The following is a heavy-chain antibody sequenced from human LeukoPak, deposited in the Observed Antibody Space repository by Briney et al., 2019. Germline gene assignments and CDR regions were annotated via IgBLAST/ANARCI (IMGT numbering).Heavy chain of an antibody. J-gene: IGHJ6*03. CDR1: GGSISSYY. CDR3: ARDGDSYGPTYYYYMDV. CDR2: IYTSGST. D-gene: IGHD5-18*01. V-gene: IGHV4-4*07. Sequence: SETLSLTCTVSGGSISSYYWSWIRQPAGKGLEWIGRIYTSGSTNYNPSLKSRVTMSVDTSKNQFSPKLSSVTAADTAVYYCARDGDSYGPTYYYYMDVWGKGTTVTVSS.